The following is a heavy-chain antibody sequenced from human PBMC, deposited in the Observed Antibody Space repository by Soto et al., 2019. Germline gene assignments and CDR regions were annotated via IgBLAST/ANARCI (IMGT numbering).Heavy chain of an antibody. Sequence: PGESLKISFTGFGYTFTTLWISWVRQMPRKGIEWVVRIDPRGTYHTYSPAFQGHVTISPDQSTSHAYLPTSNLKNTDTAMLFFERIYCTTTTCDSWFDPWGQGTLVTVSS. CDR2: IDPRGTYH. V-gene: IGHV5-10-1*01. D-gene: IGHD2-2*01. CDR3: ERIYCTTTTCDSWFDP. J-gene: IGHJ5*02. CDR1: GYTFTTLW.